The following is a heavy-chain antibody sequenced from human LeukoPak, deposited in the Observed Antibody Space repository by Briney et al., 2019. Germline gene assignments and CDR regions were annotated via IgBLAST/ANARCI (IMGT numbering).Heavy chain of an antibody. Sequence: GESLKISCKGSGYSFTSYWIGWVRQMPGKGLEWMGIIYPGDSDTRYSPSFQGQVTISAGKSISTAYLQWSSLKASDTAMYYCARPGYSSGWYGYYFDCWGQGTLVTVSS. V-gene: IGHV5-51*01. D-gene: IGHD6-19*01. CDR3: ARPGYSSGWYGYYFDC. CDR1: GYSFTSYW. J-gene: IGHJ4*02. CDR2: IYPGDSDT.